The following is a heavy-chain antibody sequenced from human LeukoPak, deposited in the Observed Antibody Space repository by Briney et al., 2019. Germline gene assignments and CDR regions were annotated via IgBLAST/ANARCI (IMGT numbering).Heavy chain of an antibody. V-gene: IGHV1-18*01. J-gene: IGHJ4*02. CDR3: ARDTYYYDSSGPPIDY. CDR2: ISAYNGNT. D-gene: IGHD3-22*01. CDR1: GYTFTSYG. Sequence: ASVKVSCKASGYTFTSYGISWVRQAPGQGLEWMGWISAYNGNTNYAQKLQGRVTMTTDTSTSTAYMELRSLRSDDTAVYYCARDTYYYDSSGPPIDYWGQGTLVTVSS.